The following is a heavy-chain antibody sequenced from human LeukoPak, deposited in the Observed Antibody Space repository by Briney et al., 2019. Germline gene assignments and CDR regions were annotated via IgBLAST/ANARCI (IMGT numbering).Heavy chain of an antibody. Sequence: GGSLRLSCAASGFTFSSYSMNWVRQAPGKGLEWVSAISGSGGSTYYADSVKGRFTISRDNSKNTLYLQMNSLRAEDTAVYYCAKGKSGWYDAFDIWGQGTMVTVSS. CDR1: GFTFSSYS. CDR3: AKGKSGWYDAFDI. V-gene: IGHV3-23*01. CDR2: ISGSGGST. D-gene: IGHD6-19*01. J-gene: IGHJ3*02.